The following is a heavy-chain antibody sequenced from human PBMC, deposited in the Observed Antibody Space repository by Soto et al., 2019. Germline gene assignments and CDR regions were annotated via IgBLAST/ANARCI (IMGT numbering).Heavy chain of an antibody. CDR2: ISAYNGNT. Sequence: AAVKVSCKASGYTFTSYGISWVRQAPGQGLEWMGWISAYNGNTNYTQKLQGRVTMTTDTSTSTAYMELRSLRSDDTAVYYCARDFEEVGATNFDYWGQGTLVTVSS. CDR1: GYTFTSYG. D-gene: IGHD1-26*01. V-gene: IGHV1-18*04. J-gene: IGHJ4*02. CDR3: ARDFEEVGATNFDY.